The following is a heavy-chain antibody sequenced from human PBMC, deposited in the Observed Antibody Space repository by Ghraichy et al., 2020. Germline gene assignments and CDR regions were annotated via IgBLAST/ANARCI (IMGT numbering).Heavy chain of an antibody. D-gene: IGHD1-1*01. CDR3: AKDIKATDNPRGYFDY. CDR2: ISVSGGST. Sequence: GGSLRLSCAASGFTFSNYAMTWVRQAPGKGLEWVSAISVSGGSTYFADSVRGRFAISRDNSKNTLYLQMNSLRPEDTAVYYCAKDIKATDNPRGYFDYWGKGALVTV. CDR1: GFTFSNYA. J-gene: IGHJ4*02. V-gene: IGHV3-23*01.